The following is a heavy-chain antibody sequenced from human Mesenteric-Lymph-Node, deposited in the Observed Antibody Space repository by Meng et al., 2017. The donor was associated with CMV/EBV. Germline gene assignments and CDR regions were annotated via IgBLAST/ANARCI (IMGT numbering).Heavy chain of an antibody. V-gene: IGHV1-2*06. CDR3: GRGQQTFDP. CDR1: GYSFTGYS. Sequence: VQLVQSGAEVKKPGGSVKVSFKASGYSFTGYSIHWVRQAPGQGLEWMGRISPNTGDTIYEENFQGRVTMTRDTSINTAYMELSSLTSDDTAVYYCGRGQQTFDPWGQGTLVTVSS. CDR2: ISPNTGDT. J-gene: IGHJ5*02. D-gene: IGHD1-1*01.